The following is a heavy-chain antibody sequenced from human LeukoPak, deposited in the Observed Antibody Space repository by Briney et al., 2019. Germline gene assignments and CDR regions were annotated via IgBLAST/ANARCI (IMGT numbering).Heavy chain of an antibody. CDR1: GFTFTGYA. Sequence: GASVKVSCKASGFTFTGYAIQWARQARGQRLEWIGWIVVGSGNTNYAQKFQERVTITRDMSTSTAYMELSSLRSEDTAVYYCAADSLLGGPNPGNWFDPWGQGTLVTVSS. D-gene: IGHD3-16*01. CDR3: AADSLLGGPNPGNWFDP. CDR2: IVVGSGNT. V-gene: IGHV1-58*02. J-gene: IGHJ5*02.